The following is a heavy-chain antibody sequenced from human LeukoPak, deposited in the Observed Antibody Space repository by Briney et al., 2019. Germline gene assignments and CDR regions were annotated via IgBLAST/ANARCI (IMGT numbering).Heavy chain of an antibody. CDR3: AGGRRDSGSYGSFVYYYYYYMDV. D-gene: IGHD3-10*01. Sequence: SETLSFTCTVSGGSISSYYWSWIRQPPGKGLEWIGYIYYSGSTNYNPSLKSRVTISVDTSKNQFSLKLSSVTAADTAVYYCAGGRRDSGSYGSFVYYYYYYMDVWGRGTTVTVSS. V-gene: IGHV4-59*01. CDR1: GGSISSYY. J-gene: IGHJ6*03. CDR2: IYYSGST.